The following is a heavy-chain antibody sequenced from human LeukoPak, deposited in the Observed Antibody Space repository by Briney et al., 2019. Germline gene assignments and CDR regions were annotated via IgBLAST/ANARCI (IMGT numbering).Heavy chain of an antibody. V-gene: IGHV3-30*18. Sequence: GGSLRLSCAASGFTFSSYGMHWVRQAPGKGLEWVAVISYDGSNKYYADSVKGRFTISRDNSKNTLYLQMNSLRPEDTAIYYCAKDRRGSQIRGMEYWGQGTLVTVSS. CDR1: GFTFSSYG. J-gene: IGHJ4*02. D-gene: IGHD3-16*01. CDR3: AKDRRGSQIRGMEY. CDR2: ISYDGSNK.